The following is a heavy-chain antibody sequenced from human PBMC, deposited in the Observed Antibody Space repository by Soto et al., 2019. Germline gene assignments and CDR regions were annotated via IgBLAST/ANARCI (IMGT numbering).Heavy chain of an antibody. CDR1: GVTIRTYW. D-gene: IGHD1-26*01. Sequence: VQLVESGGDLVQPGGSLRLSCAASGVTIRTYWMSWVRQAPGKGLEWVANIKQDVSETYYVDSVKGRFTLSRDNDKNSLYLQMSSRRVEDTAVYYCVREGYQLHRYSAGYWGQGTLVAVSS. CDR3: VREGYQLHRYSAGY. V-gene: IGHV3-7*01. CDR2: IKQDVSET. J-gene: IGHJ4*02.